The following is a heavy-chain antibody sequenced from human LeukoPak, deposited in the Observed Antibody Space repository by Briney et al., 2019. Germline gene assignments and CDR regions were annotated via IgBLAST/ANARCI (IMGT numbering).Heavy chain of an antibody. CDR2: IKSKTDGGTT. D-gene: IGHD3-3*01. CDR3: TTDRTYYDFWSGYSDQGYYYGMYV. CDR1: GFTFSNAW. Sequence: PGGSLRLSCAASGFTFSNAWMSWVRQAPGKGLEWVGRIKSKTDGGTTDYAAPVKGRFTISRDDSKNTLYLQMNSLKTEDTAVYYCTTDRTYYDFWSGYSDQGYYYGMYVWGQGTTVTVSS. J-gene: IGHJ6*02. V-gene: IGHV3-15*01.